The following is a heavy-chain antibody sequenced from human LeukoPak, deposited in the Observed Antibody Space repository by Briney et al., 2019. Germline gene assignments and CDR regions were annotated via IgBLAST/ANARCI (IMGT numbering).Heavy chain of an antibody. CDR3: ASSGWYLDFDY. D-gene: IGHD6-19*01. CDR2: IYYSGST. V-gene: IGHV4-34*01. Sequence: SETLSLTCAVYGGSFSGYYWSWIRQPPGKGLEWIGSIYYSGSTYYNPSLKSRVTISVDTSKNQFSLKLSSVTAADTAVYYCASSGWYLDFDYWGQGTLVTVSS. CDR1: GGSFSGYY. J-gene: IGHJ4*02.